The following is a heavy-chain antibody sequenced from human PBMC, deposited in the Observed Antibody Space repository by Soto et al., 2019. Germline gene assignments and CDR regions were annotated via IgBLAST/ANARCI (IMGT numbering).Heavy chain of an antibody. CDR1: GGSISSSSYY. D-gene: IGHD6-13*01. CDR2: IYYSGST. J-gene: IGHJ4*02. Sequence: SETLSLTCTVSGGSISSSSYYWGWIRQPPGKGLEWIGSIYYSGSTYYNPSLKSRVTITVDTSKNQFSLKLSSVTAADTAVYYCAGLLAAAGDREPFDYWGQGTLVTVSS. CDR3: AGLLAAAGDREPFDY. V-gene: IGHV4-39*01.